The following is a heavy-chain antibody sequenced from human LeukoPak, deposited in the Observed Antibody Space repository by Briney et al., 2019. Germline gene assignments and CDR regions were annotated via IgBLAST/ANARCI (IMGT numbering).Heavy chain of an antibody. J-gene: IGHJ4*02. CDR3: ARGRSVWLGRVPDFDY. CDR1: GDSFSGYY. V-gene: IGHV4-34*01. CDR2: INHSGST. D-gene: IGHD3-16*01. Sequence: PSETLSLTCAVYGDSFSGYYWSWLRQPPGKGLEWLGEINHSGSTNYNPSLKSRVTISVDTSKHQFSLKLSSVPAADPAVYYCARGRSVWLGRVPDFDYWGQGTLVTVSS.